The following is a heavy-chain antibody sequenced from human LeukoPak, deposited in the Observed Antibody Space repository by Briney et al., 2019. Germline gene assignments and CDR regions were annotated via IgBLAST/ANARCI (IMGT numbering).Heavy chain of an antibody. J-gene: IGHJ4*02. D-gene: IGHD6-13*01. CDR3: ARSLFIAAAYFDY. CDR1: GYTFSSYA. V-gene: IGHV3-48*01. CDR2: ISSSSSTI. Sequence: GGFVRLSCAASGYTFSSYAMSWVRQAPGKGLEWVSYISSSSSTIYYADSVKGRFTISRDNAKNSLYLQMNSLRAEDTAVYYCARSLFIAAAYFDYWGQGTLVTVSS.